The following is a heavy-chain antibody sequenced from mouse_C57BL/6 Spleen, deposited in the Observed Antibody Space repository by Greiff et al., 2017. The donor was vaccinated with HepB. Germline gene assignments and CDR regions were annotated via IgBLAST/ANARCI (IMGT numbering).Heavy chain of an antibody. CDR1: GYTFTDYN. D-gene: IGHD1-1*01. CDR3: ARKVHYYGSSHWYFDV. Sequence: VQLQQSGPELVKPGASVKIPCKASGYTFTDYNMDWVKQSHGKSLEWIGDINPNNGGTIYNQKFKGKATLTVDKSSSTAYMELRSLTSEDTAVYYCARKVHYYGSSHWYFDVWGTGTTVTVSS. V-gene: IGHV1-18*01. CDR2: INPNNGGT. J-gene: IGHJ1*03.